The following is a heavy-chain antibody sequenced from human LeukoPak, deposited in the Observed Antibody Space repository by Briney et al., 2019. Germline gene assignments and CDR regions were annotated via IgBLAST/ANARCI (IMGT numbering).Heavy chain of an antibody. CDR2: IYSGGSS. V-gene: IGHV3-53*01. Sequence: GGSLRLSCAASGFTVSSYYISWVRQAPGKGLEWVSLIYSGGSSNYADSVKGRFSISRDTSKNTLYLQMNSLRAEDTALYYCARGGSWGSHAFDIWGRGTMVTVAS. CDR3: ARGGSWGSHAFDI. J-gene: IGHJ3*02. D-gene: IGHD3-16*01. CDR1: GFTVSSYY.